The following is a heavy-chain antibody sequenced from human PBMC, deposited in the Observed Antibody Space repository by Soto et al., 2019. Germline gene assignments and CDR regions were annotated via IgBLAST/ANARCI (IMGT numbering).Heavy chain of an antibody. D-gene: IGHD1-26*01. J-gene: IGHJ5*02. CDR2: IHYSGST. V-gene: IGHV4-59*08. Sequence: SEPLSLTGTVSGGSISSYYWSWIRQPPGKGLEWIGYIHYSGSTNYNPSLKSRVTISVDTSKNQFSLKLSSVTAADTAVYYCARRGLSVGNWFDPWGQGTLVTVSS. CDR1: GGSISSYY. CDR3: ARRGLSVGNWFDP.